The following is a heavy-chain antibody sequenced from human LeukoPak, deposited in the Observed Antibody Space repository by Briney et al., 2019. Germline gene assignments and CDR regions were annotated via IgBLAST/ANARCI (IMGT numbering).Heavy chain of an antibody. Sequence: SETLSLTCTVSGGSTSSYYWSWIRQPPGKGLEWIGYFHYSGSTNYNPSLKSRVTISVDTSKNLFSLKLSSVTAADTAVYYCARVPSDDDFWSGYLPYFDYWGQGNLVTVSS. CDR3: ARVPSDDDFWSGYLPYFDY. CDR1: GGSTSSYY. D-gene: IGHD3-3*01. J-gene: IGHJ4*02. CDR2: FHYSGST. V-gene: IGHV4-59*08.